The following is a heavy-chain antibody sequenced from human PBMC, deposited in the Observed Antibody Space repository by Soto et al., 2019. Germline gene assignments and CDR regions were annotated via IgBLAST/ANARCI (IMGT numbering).Heavy chain of an antibody. J-gene: IGHJ4*02. CDR2: INPNSGGT. V-gene: IGHV1-2*02. CDR1: GYTFTGYY. CDR3: ASGYCSGGSCYYKFDY. D-gene: IGHD2-15*01. Sequence: ASVKVSCKASGYTFTGYYMHWVRQAPGQGLEWMGWINPNSGGTNYAQKFQGGVTMTRDTFISTAYMELSRLRSDDTAVYYCASGYCSGGSCYYKFDYWGQGTLVTVSS.